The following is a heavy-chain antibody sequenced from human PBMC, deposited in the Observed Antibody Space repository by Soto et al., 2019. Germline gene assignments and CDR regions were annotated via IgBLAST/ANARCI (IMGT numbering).Heavy chain of an antibody. Sequence: SQTLSLTCAISGDIVSSNSAAWNWIRQSPSRGLEWLGRTYYRSKWYNDYAVSVKSRITINPDTSKNQFSLQLNSVTPEDKAVYYCARESIAARPEQIDYWGKGTPVTVSS. CDR2: TYYRSKWYN. V-gene: IGHV6-1*01. J-gene: IGHJ4*02. D-gene: IGHD6-6*01. CDR3: ARESIAARPEQIDY. CDR1: GDIVSSNSAA.